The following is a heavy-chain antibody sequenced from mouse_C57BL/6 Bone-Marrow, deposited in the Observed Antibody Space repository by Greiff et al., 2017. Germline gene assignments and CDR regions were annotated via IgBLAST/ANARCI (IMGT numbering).Heavy chain of an antibody. CDR2: ISSGGSYT. J-gene: IGHJ2*01. V-gene: IGHV5-6*01. CDR3: ARQDWVDY. D-gene: IGHD4-1*01. CDR1: GFTFSSYG. Sequence: EVHLVESGGDLVKPGGSLKLSCAASGFTFSSYGMSWVRQTPDKRLEWVATISSGGSYTYYPDSVKGRVTISRDNAKNTLYLQMSSLKSEDTAMYYCARQDWVDYWGQGTTLTVSS.